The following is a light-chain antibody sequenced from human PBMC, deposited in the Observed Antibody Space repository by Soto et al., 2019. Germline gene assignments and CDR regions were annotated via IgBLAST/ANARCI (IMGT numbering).Light chain of an antibody. Sequence: QSVLTQPPSASGTPGQRVTISCSGSDSNIEDNYVYWYQQLPGTAPKLLIYRNDQRPSGVPDRFSGSRSGTSASLVISGLRSADEAGYYCGARLKSLSRTWVFGGGTKLTVL. CDR1: DSNIEDNY. CDR3: GARLKSLSRTWV. CDR2: RND. V-gene: IGLV1-47*01. J-gene: IGLJ3*02.